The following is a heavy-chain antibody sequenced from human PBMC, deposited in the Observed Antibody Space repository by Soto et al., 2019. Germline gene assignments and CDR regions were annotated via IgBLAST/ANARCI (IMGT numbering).Heavy chain of an antibody. CDR3: AICRSIIVVDLFAY. CDR2: IGASGDIT. D-gene: IGHD3-10*02. Sequence: GFRRISWAASGFSFTNFAMSWVRQAPGKGLEWVAGIGASGDITWYADSVKGRFTISRDNSKNTLYLQMNSLRAEDTAVYYFAICRSIIVVDLFAYRGQGSLVPVSS. J-gene: IGHJ4*02. CDR1: GFSFTNFA. V-gene: IGHV3-23*01.